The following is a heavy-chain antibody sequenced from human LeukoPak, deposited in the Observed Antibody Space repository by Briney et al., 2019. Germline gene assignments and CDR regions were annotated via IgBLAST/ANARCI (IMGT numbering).Heavy chain of an antibody. CDR2: ISYDGSNK. CDR1: GFTFSSYA. Sequence: PGGSLRLSCAASGFTFSSYAMHWVRQAPGKGLEWVAVISYDGSNKYYADSVKGRFTISRDNSKNTLYLQMNSLRAEDTAVYYCARTQINYYDSSGSDYWGQGTLVTVSS. D-gene: IGHD3-22*01. V-gene: IGHV3-30-3*01. J-gene: IGHJ4*02. CDR3: ARTQINYYDSSGSDY.